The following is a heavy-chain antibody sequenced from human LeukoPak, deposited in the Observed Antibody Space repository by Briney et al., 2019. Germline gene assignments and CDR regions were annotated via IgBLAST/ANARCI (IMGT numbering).Heavy chain of an antibody. V-gene: IGHV3-23*01. CDR1: GLSFSSFA. J-gene: IGHJ4*02. D-gene: IGHD5-18*01. CDR2: IRGNGET. CDR3: AKTLAANTAMDFDY. Sequence: GGSLRLSCAASGLSFSSFAMSWVRQGPARGLEWVSSIRGNGETFYADSVKGRFTLSSDNSRNTVYFQLNNLRVEDTAIYYCAKTLAANTAMDFDYWGQGTLVTVSS.